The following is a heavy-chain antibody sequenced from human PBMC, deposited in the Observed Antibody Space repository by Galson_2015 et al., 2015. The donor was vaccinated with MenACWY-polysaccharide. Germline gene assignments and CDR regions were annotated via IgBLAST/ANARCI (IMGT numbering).Heavy chain of an antibody. CDR3: TKAGAKFCRGSSCYFNWFDP. CDR1: GFTFSTYW. Sequence: LRLSCAASGFTFSTYWMHWVRHAPGKGLMWVSRINADGSAADYADSVRGRFTISRDNAKNTLYLEMNSLRAEDTAVYYCTKAGAKFCRGSSCYFNWFDPWGQGTLVTVSS. CDR2: INADGSAA. D-gene: IGHD2-15*01. V-gene: IGHV3-74*01. J-gene: IGHJ5*02.